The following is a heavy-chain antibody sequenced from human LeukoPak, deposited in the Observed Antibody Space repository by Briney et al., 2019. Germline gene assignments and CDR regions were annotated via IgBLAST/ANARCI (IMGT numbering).Heavy chain of an antibody. CDR2: IYPGDSDT. J-gene: IGHJ5*01. V-gene: IGHV5-51*01. Sequence: GESLQISCQGSGSSFTNYWIGWVRQLPGKGLEWMGIIYPGDSDTRYSPSFQGQVTISADKSVTTAYLQWSSLQASHTAMYYCARLHDSWGQGTLVTVSS. CDR3: ARLHDS. CDR1: GSSFTNYW.